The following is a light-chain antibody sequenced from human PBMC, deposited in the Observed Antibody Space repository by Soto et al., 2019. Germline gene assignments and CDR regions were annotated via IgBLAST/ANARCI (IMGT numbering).Light chain of an antibody. J-gene: IGKJ5*01. V-gene: IGKV3-15*01. CDR2: GAS. CDR1: QSVSGN. CDR3: QQYNNWPPIT. Sequence: EIVMTQSPATLSVSPGERATLACRASQSVSGNLAWYQQKPGQAPRLLIYGASTRATGSPARFSGSGSGTEFTLTISSMQSEDFAVYYCQQYNNWPPITFGQGTRLEIK.